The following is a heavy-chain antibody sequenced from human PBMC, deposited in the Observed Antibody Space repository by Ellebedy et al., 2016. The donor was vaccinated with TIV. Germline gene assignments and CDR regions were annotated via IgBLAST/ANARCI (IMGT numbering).Heavy chain of an antibody. J-gene: IGHJ4*02. D-gene: IGHD1-26*01. CDR3: ARDNRVVGATFDY. V-gene: IGHV3-21*04. CDR1: GFTFSSYS. Sequence: PGGSLRLSCAASGFTFSSYSMNWVRQAPGKGLEWVASISSSGSYIYYADSVKGRFTISRDNAKNSLYLQMNSLRSEDTAVYYCARDNRVVGATFDYWGQGTLVTVSS. CDR2: ISSSGSYI.